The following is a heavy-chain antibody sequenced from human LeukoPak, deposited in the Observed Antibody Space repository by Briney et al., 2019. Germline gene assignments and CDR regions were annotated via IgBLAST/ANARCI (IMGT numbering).Heavy chain of an antibody. V-gene: IGHV1-69*05. CDR1: VGTFSSYA. CDR2: IIPIFGTA. Sequence: SVKVSCKASVGTFSSYAISWVRQAPGQGLEWMGRIIPIFGTANYAQKFQGRVTITTDESTSTAYMELSSLRSEDTAVYYCAGDSSGYEDYWGQGTLVTVSS. D-gene: IGHD3-22*01. J-gene: IGHJ4*02. CDR3: AGDSSGYEDY.